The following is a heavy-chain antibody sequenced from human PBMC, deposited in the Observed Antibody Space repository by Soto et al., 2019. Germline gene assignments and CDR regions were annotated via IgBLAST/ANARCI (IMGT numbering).Heavy chain of an antibody. D-gene: IGHD5-12*01. CDR3: ASDEKILSGFESQGNYYNLGMDV. CDR2: IYSGGST. CDR1: GFTVSNNF. Sequence: EVQLVESGGGLVQPGGSLRLSCAASGFTVSNNFMSWVRQVSGKGLEWVSVIYSGGSTFYAGSVKGRFTVSRDNSQNTLYLQMNSLRDEETAVYYCASDEKILSGFESQGNYYNLGMDVWGQGTTVTVSS. J-gene: IGHJ6*02. V-gene: IGHV3-66*01.